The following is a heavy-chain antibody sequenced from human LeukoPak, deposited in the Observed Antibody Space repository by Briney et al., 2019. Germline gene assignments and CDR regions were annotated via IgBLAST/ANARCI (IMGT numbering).Heavy chain of an antibody. D-gene: IGHD1-26*01. CDR1: EFTFSNYG. J-gene: IGHJ4*02. CDR2: ISYDGSNK. CDR3: GADVVGATDY. Sequence: PGGSLRLSCAASEFTFSNYGMHWVRQAPGKGLEWVAVISYDGSNKCYADSVKGRFTISRDNSKKTLYLQMNSLRPEDTAVYYCGADVVGATDYWGQGTLVTVSS. V-gene: IGHV3-30*03.